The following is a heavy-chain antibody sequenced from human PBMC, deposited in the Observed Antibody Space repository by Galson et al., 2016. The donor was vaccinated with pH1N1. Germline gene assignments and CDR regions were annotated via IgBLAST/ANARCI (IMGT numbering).Heavy chain of an antibody. J-gene: IGHJ4*02. V-gene: IGHV5-51*01. CDR2: IYPGDSDT. CDR3: ARQEFSDY. CDR1: GYNFDRYW. Sequence: SGAEVKKPGESLKISCKGSGYNFDRYWIGWVRQMPGKGLEWMGIIYPGDSDTRYSPSFQGQVSISADKSISTAYLQWSSLKAPDTAMYYCARQEFSDYWGQGTLVIVSS. D-gene: IGHD2/OR15-2a*01.